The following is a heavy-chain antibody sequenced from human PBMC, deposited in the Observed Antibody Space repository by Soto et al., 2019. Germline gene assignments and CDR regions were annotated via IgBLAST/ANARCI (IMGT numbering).Heavy chain of an antibody. D-gene: IGHD1-26*01. J-gene: IGHJ6*02. CDR2: IDWDDDK. CDR3: ARIEALPPNYYYYYGMDV. Sequence: SGPTLVNPTHTLTLTCTFSVFSLSTSGMCVSWIRQPPGKALEWLARIDWDDDKYYSTSLKTRLTISKDTSKNQVVLTMTNMDPVDTATYYCARIEALPPNYYYYYGMDVWGQGTTVTVSS. V-gene: IGHV2-70*11. CDR1: VFSLSTSGMC.